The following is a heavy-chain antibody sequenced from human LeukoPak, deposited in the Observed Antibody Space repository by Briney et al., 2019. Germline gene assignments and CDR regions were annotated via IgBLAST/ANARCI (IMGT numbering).Heavy chain of an antibody. Sequence: SETLSLTCTVSGDSISSGPYFWGWIRQPPGKGLEWIGNIHYTGSTYYKSSLRSRVTMSVDTSKNQFSLMLSSVTAADTAMYYCARLDGGQLGHCSSTSCNGAFAIWGQGAMVTVSS. J-gene: IGHJ3*02. V-gene: IGHV4-39*07. CDR1: GDSISSGPYF. D-gene: IGHD2-2*01. CDR2: IHYTGST. CDR3: ARLDGGQLGHCSSTSCNGAFAI.